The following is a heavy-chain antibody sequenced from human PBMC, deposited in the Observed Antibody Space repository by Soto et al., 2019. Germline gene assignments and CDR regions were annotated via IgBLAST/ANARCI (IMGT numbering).Heavy chain of an antibody. CDR2: ILHTGGT. CDR1: GGSISGGCFS. V-gene: IGHV4-30-2*01. J-gene: IGHJ4*02. D-gene: IGHD3-10*01. Sequence: SETLSLTCAVSGGSISGGCFSWSWIRQPPGKGLEWIGYILHTGGTQYNPSLKSRVSMSVDKSKNQFSLHLTSVTAADTAVYYCARLQFGEGFDYWGQGALVTVSS. CDR3: ARLQFGEGFDY.